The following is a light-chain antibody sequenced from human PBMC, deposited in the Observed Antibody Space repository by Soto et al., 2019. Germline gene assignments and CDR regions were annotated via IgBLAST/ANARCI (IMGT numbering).Light chain of an antibody. V-gene: IGKV1-8*01. J-gene: IGKJ3*01. Sequence: AIWMTQSPSSFSASTGDRVTITCRASQGISSYLAWYQQKPGKAPKLLIYAASTLQSGVPSRFSGSGSGTDFTLTISCLQSEDFATYYCQQYYSYPFDFGPGTKVDIK. CDR1: QGISSY. CDR2: AAS. CDR3: QQYYSYPFD.